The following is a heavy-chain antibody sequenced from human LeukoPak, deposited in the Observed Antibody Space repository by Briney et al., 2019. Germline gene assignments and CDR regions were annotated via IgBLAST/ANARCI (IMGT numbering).Heavy chain of an antibody. J-gene: IGHJ4*02. CDR1: GGTFSSYA. CDR3: ARGDGSSHLPYDY. V-gene: IGHV1-69*13. Sequence: SVKVSCKASGGTFSSYAISWVRQAPGQGLEWMGRIIPIFGTANYAQKFQGRVTITADESTSTAYMELSNLRSEDTAVYYCARGDGSSHLPYDYWGQGTLVTVSP. D-gene: IGHD1-26*01. CDR2: IIPIFGTA.